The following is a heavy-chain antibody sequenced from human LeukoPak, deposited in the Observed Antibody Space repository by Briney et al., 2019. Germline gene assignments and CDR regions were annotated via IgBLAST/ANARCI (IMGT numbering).Heavy chain of an antibody. CDR3: ARTIIAVAGHGFDY. CDR2: INAGNGNT. V-gene: IGHV1-3*01. CDR1: GYTFTSYA. D-gene: IGHD6-19*01. J-gene: IGHJ4*02. Sequence: GASVTVSCKASGYTFTSYAMHWVRQAPGQRLEWMGWINAGNGNTKYSQKFQGRVTITRDTSASTAYMELSSLRSEDTAVYYCARTIIAVAGHGFDYWGQGTLVTVSS.